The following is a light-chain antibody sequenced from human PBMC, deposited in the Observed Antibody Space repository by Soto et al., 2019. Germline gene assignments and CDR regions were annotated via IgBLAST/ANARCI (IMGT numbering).Light chain of an antibody. V-gene: IGKV3-15*01. CDR3: HQYDNWPGA. J-gene: IGKJ1*01. CDR1: QNIRFN. CDR2: AAS. Sequence: IVMTRFSNGLTVPSGERDNLHFRARQNIRFNLAWYQQKPGQAPRLLISAASTRATGIPARFSGSGSGTEFTLTISSLQSEDFAIYYCHQYDNWPGAFGQGTKVDI.